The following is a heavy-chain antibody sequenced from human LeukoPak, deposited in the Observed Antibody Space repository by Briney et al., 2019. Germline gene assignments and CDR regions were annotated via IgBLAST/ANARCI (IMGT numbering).Heavy chain of an antibody. CDR3: ARGSGSYYSFDY. CDR1: GIIFSTFG. CDR2: IRYDGSKT. D-gene: IGHD3-10*01. V-gene: IGHV3-30*02. Sequence: PGGSLRLSCAASGIIFSTFGMHWVRQAPGKGLEWVAFIRYDGSKTYYADSVKGRFTISRDNSKNTLYLQMNSLRAEDTAVYYCARGSGSYYSFDYWGQGTLVTVSS. J-gene: IGHJ4*02.